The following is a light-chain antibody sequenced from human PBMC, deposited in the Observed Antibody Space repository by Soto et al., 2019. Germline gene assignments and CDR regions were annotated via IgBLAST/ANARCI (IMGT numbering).Light chain of an antibody. J-gene: IGKJ4*01. CDR2: GAS. V-gene: IGKV3-15*01. CDR3: QQYNNWPPLT. CDR1: ESVGSN. Sequence: ETVMTQSPATLSVSPGERATLSCRASESVGSNLAWYQQKPGQVPRLIIFGASSRATGTPVRFSGSGFGTDSTLTISSLQSEDFAVYYCQQYNNWPPLTFGGGTKVEIK.